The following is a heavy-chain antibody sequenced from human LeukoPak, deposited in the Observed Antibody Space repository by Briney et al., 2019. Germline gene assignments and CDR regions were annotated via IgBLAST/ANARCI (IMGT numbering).Heavy chain of an antibody. CDR1: GFTFRTYW. CDR3: ARGGTDILLESPAIPFDY. D-gene: IGHD2-8*01. J-gene: IGHJ4*02. Sequence: GGSLRLSCAASGFTFRTYWMHWVRQAPGKGLVWVSRINTDGRSTSYADSVKGRFTVSRDNSKDTLYLQMNSLRADDTAVYYCARGGTDILLESPAIPFDYWGQGALVTVSS. CDR2: INTDGRST. V-gene: IGHV3-74*01.